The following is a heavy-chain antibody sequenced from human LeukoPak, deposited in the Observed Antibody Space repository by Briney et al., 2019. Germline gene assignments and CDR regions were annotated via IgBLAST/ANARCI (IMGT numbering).Heavy chain of an antibody. CDR3: ARSPGWLVEIVY. CDR2: IIPIFGTA. CDR1: GGTFSSYA. D-gene: IGHD6-19*01. V-gene: IGHV1-69*01. Sequence: ASVKVSCKASGGTFSSYAISWVRQAPGQGLEWMGGIIPIFGTANYAQKFQGRVTITADESTSTAYMELSSLRSEDTAVYYCARSPGWLVEIVYWGQGTLVTVSS. J-gene: IGHJ4*02.